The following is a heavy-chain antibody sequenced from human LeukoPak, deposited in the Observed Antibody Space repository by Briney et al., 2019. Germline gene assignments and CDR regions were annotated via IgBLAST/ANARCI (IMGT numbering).Heavy chain of an antibody. D-gene: IGHD4-23*01. V-gene: IGHV3-66*01. CDR3: AGYGGYSF. Sequence: GGSLRLSCAASGFAVSINHMTWVRQAPGKGLEWVSVISNTGTTYYADSVKDRLTISRDSSKNTMYLQMNSLRTEDTAVYYCAGYGGYSFWGQGTLVTVSS. CDR2: ISNTGTT. CDR1: GFAVSINH. J-gene: IGHJ4*02.